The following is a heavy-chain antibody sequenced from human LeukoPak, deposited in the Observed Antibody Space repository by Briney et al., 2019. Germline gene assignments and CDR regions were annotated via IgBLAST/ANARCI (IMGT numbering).Heavy chain of an antibody. V-gene: IGHV1-2*02. CDR1: GYTFTGYY. CDR3: ARTSPGGGSSSDVDV. CDR2: IKPNSGGT. Sequence: ASVKVSCKASGYTFTGYYMHWVRQAPGQGLEWMGWIKPNSGGTNYAQNFQGRVTTTRDTSISTAYMELSRLRSDDAAVYYCARTSPGGGSSSDVDVWGKGTTVTVSS. D-gene: IGHD6-6*01. J-gene: IGHJ6*04.